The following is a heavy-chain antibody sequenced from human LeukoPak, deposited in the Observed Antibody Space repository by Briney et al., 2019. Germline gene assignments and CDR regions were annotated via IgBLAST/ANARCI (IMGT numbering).Heavy chain of an antibody. J-gene: IGHJ4*02. Sequence: GGSLRLSCAASGSSFSNYWMHWVRQAPGKGLVWVSRINGDGSSINYADSVKGRFTISRDNAKNTLYLQMNSLRAEDTAVYYCARGPYGDYTDYWGQGTLVTVSS. D-gene: IGHD4-17*01. V-gene: IGHV3-74*01. CDR2: INGDGSSI. CDR3: ARGPYGDYTDY. CDR1: GSSFSNYW.